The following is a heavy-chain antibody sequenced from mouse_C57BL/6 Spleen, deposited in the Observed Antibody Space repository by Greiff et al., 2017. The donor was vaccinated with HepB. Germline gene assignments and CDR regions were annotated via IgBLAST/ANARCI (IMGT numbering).Heavy chain of an antibody. Sequence: DVHLVESGGDLVKPGGSLKLSCAASGFTFSSYGMSWVRQTPDKRLEWVATISSGGSYTYYPDSVKGRFTISRDNAKNTLYLQMSSLKSEDTAMYYCARHEGYDPAWFAYWGQGTLVTVSA. CDR2: ISSGGSYT. D-gene: IGHD2-2*01. J-gene: IGHJ3*01. CDR3: ARHEGYDPAWFAY. V-gene: IGHV5-6*01. CDR1: GFTFSSYG.